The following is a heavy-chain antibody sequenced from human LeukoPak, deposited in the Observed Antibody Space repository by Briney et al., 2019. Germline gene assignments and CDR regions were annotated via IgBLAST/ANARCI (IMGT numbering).Heavy chain of an antibody. CDR3: VRQAGVS. J-gene: IGHJ5*02. D-gene: IGHD6-19*01. Sequence: GGSLRLSCAASGFSISNYWMTWVRQAPGKGLECVANIKGDGSEKNYVDSVKGRFIISRDNAKNSLYLQMNSLRAEDTAVYYCVRQAGVSWGQGTLVTVSS. CDR2: IKGDGSEK. CDR1: GFSISNYW. V-gene: IGHV3-7*01.